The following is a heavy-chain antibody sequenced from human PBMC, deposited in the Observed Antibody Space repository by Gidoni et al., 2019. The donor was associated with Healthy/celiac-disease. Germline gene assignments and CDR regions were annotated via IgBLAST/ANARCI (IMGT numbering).Heavy chain of an antibody. CDR2: MNPNSGNT. CDR3: ARDCSSTSCYTGDSYYYYYYMDV. J-gene: IGHJ6*03. Sequence: QVQLVQSGAEVKKPGASVKVSCKASGYTFTSYDINWVRQATGQGLEWMGWMNPNSGNTGYAQKFQGRVTMTRNTSISTAYMELSSLRSEDTAVYYCARDCSSTSCYTGDSYYYYYYMDVWGKGTTVTVSS. V-gene: IGHV1-8*01. CDR1: GYTFTSYD. D-gene: IGHD2-2*02.